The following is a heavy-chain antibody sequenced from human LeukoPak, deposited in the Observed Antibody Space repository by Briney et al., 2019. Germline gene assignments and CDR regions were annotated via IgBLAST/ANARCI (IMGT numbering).Heavy chain of an antibody. CDR1: GGSISSYY. CDR3: ARGPDFDWYYYFDY. D-gene: IGHD3-9*01. V-gene: IGHV4-59*08. J-gene: IGHJ4*02. Sequence: SEALSLTCTDSGGSISSYYWSWIREPPGKGLEWSGYIYYSGSTNYNPPLKSRVTISVDTSKHQFSLKLSSVTAADTAVYYCARGPDFDWYYYFDYWGQGTLVTVSS. CDR2: IYYSGST.